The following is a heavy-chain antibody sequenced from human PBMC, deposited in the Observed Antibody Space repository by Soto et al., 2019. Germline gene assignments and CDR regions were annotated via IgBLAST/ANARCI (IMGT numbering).Heavy chain of an antibody. Sequence: GGSLRLSCAGSGFTFSNHWMNWVRQAPGKGLEWVANIKADGSEKYYVDTVKGQFTITRDNAKNSLYLQVNRPRAEDTAVYYCARASAVDSWGQGTLVTVSS. V-gene: IGHV3-7*03. J-gene: IGHJ5*01. CDR2: IKADGSEK. D-gene: IGHD1-26*01. CDR1: GFTFSNHW. CDR3: ARASAVDS.